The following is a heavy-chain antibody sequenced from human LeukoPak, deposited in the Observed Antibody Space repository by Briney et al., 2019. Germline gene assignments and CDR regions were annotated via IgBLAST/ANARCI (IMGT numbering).Heavy chain of an antibody. CDR2: IWYDGSNK. V-gene: IGHV3-33*01. CDR3: ARDSYPYSSGWYPNDY. Sequence: PGGSLRLSCAASGFTFSSYGMPWVRQAPGKGLEWVAVIWYDGSNKYYADSVKGRFTISRENSKNTLYLQMNSLRAEDTAVYYCARDSYPYSSGWYPNDYWGQGTLVTVSS. CDR1: GFTFSSYG. J-gene: IGHJ4*02. D-gene: IGHD6-19*01.